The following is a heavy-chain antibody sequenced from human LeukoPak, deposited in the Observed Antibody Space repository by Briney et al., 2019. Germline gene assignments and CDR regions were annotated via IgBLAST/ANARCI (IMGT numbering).Heavy chain of an antibody. CDR3: AKDAERGFDYSNSLNY. V-gene: IGHV3-33*06. J-gene: IGHJ4*02. CDR1: GFTFSHYG. D-gene: IGHD4-11*01. CDR2: IWSDASNT. Sequence: PGGSLRLSCETSGFTFSHYGMHWVRQAPGAGLEWVAVIWSDASNTYYADSVKGRFTISRDNSRNTLYLQMSSLRAEDPAVYYCAKDAERGFDYSNSLNYWGQGTLVTVSS.